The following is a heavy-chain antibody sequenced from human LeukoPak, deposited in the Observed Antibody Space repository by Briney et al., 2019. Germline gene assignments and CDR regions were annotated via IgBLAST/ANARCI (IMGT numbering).Heavy chain of an antibody. V-gene: IGHV1-8*03. CDR3: ARGYDFWSGSNYYYYMDV. CDR1: GYTFTSYD. Sequence: ASVKVSCKASGYTFTSYDINWVRQATGQGLEWMGWMNPNSGTTGYAQKFQGRVTTTRNTSISTAYMELSSLRSDDAAVYYRARGYDFWSGSNYYYYMDVWGQRDHGHRLL. D-gene: IGHD3-3*01. CDR2: MNPNSGTT. J-gene: IGHJ6*03.